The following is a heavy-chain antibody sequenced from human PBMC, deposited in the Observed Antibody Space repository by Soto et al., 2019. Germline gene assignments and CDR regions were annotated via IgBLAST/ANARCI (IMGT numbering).Heavy chain of an antibody. CDR2: IYYSGST. Sequence: SETLSLTCTVSGGSISSYYWSWIRQPPGKGLEWIGYIYYSGSTNYNPSLKSRVTISVDTSKNQFSLKLSSVTAADTAVYYCARCPGGYDYQSSFDYWGQGTLVTVS. D-gene: IGHD5-12*01. J-gene: IGHJ4*02. CDR3: ARCPGGYDYQSSFDY. CDR1: GGSISSYY. V-gene: IGHV4-59*01.